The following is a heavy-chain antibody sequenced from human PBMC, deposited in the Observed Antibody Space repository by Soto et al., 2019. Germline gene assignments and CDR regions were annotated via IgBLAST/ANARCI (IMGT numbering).Heavy chain of an antibody. D-gene: IGHD6-19*01. J-gene: IGHJ3*02. CDR1: GFTFSDYY. Sequence: KPGGSLRLSCAASGFTFSDYYMSWIRQAPGKGLEWVSYISSSGSTIYYADSVKGRFTISRDNAKNSLYLQMNSLRAEDTAVYYCATALYSSGWYSPGWSDAFDIWGQGTMVTVSS. CDR3: ATALYSSGWYSPGWSDAFDI. CDR2: ISSSGSTI. V-gene: IGHV3-11*01.